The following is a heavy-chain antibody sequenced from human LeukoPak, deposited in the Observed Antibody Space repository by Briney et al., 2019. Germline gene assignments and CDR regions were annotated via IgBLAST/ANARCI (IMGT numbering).Heavy chain of an antibody. J-gene: IGHJ6*03. CDR1: GFTVSSNY. CDR3: ARAVGDSSGYPYSYYYYYMDV. Sequence: GGSLRLSCAASGFTVSSNYMSWVRQAPGKGLEWVSMIYSGGRTHYVDSVKGRFTISRDNSKNTLYLQMTSLRVEDTAVYYCARAVGDSSGYPYSYYYYYMDVWGKGTTVTVSS. CDR2: IYSGGRT. D-gene: IGHD3-22*01. V-gene: IGHV3-66*02.